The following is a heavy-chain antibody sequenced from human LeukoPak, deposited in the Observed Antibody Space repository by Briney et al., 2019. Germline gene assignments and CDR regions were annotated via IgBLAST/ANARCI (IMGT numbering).Heavy chain of an antibody. CDR3: ARQPRRIYYDSSGFDY. D-gene: IGHD3-22*01. CDR2: INHSGST. J-gene: IGHJ4*02. V-gene: IGHV4-34*01. Sequence: PSETLSLTCAVYGGSFSGYYWSWIRQPPGKGLEWIGEINHSGSTNYNPSLKSRVTISVDTSKNQFSLKLSSVTAADTAVYYCARQPRRIYYDSSGFDYWGQGTLVTVSS. CDR1: GGSFSGYY.